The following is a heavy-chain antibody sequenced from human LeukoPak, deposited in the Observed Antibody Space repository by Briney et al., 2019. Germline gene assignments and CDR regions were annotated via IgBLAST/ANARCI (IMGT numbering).Heavy chain of an antibody. CDR1: GFTFSSYA. CDR3: AILPGYSSSWYEVDY. Sequence: GGSLRLSCAASGFTFSSYAMSWVRQAPGKGVEWVSGISGSGGSTYYADSVKGRFTISRDNSKNTLYLQMNSPRAEDTAVYYCAILPGYSSSWYEVDYWGQGTLVTVSS. CDR2: ISGSGGST. D-gene: IGHD6-13*01. V-gene: IGHV3-23*01. J-gene: IGHJ4*02.